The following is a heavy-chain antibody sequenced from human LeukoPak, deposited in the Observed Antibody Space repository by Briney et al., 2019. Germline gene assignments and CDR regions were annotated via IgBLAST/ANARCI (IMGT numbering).Heavy chain of an antibody. Sequence: GGSLRLSCAASGVTFSSSWMSWVRQAPGKGLEWVANIKQDGSRKLYVDSVQGRFTISRDNAKNSLHLQMNSLRAEDTAVYYCAKDPPSHSNSLYYFDYWGQGTLVTVSS. CDR1: GVTFSSSW. D-gene: IGHD4-11*01. J-gene: IGHJ4*02. V-gene: IGHV3-7*01. CDR3: AKDPPSHSNSLYYFDY. CDR2: IKQDGSRK.